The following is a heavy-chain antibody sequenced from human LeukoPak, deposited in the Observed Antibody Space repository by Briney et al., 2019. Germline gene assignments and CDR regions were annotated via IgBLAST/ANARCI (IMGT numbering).Heavy chain of an antibody. Sequence: GGSLRLSCAASGFTFNSYAMSWVRQAPGKGLEWVSTISGSGDRTSYADSVKGRFTISRDDSKNTLFLQMNSLRAEDTAVYYCAKDRIGGVAVAGKGRWFNPWGQGTLVTVSS. CDR2: ISGSGDRT. CDR1: GFTFNSYA. CDR3: AKDRIGGVAVAGKGRWFNP. D-gene: IGHD6-19*01. J-gene: IGHJ5*02. V-gene: IGHV3-23*01.